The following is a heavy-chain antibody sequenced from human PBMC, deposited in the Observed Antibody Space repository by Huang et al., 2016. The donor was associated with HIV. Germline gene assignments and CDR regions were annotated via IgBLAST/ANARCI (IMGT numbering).Heavy chain of an antibody. CDR2: ITGESDRV. Sequence: EVHLVESGGGLVQPGRSLRLPFGASGFTFDVFSMDWVRQRPGKGLEYVSGITGESDRVFYAASVKGRVTISRDNAKNSLYLQMNSLRVEDTALYYCAHLPEPSSPWTDYWGQGTLVTVSS. CDR1: GFTFDVFS. D-gene: IGHD1-1*01. V-gene: IGHV3-9*01. CDR3: AHLPEPSSPWTDY. J-gene: IGHJ4*02.